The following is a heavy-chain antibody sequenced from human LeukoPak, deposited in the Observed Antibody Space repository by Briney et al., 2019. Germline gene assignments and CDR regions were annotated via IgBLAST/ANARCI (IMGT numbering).Heavy chain of an antibody. CDR3: ARDSGRFGEFIDY. D-gene: IGHD3-10*01. CDR2: INPSGDST. CDR1: GNTFTSHY. Sequence: ASVKVSCKASGNTFTSHYMHWVRQAPGQGLEWMGIINPSGDSTNYAQKFQGRVTMTRDTSTSTVYMELSSLRSEDTAVYYCARDSGRFGEFIDYWGQGTLVTVSS. J-gene: IGHJ4*02. V-gene: IGHV1-46*03.